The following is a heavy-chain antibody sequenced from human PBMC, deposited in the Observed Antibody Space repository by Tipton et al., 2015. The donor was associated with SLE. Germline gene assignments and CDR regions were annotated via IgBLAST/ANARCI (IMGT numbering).Heavy chain of an antibody. CDR1: GLTFAGHA. D-gene: IGHD1-1*01. J-gene: IGHJ5*02. V-gene: IGHV3-23*01. CDR2: VSGDSGST. CDR3: ARTSHEGFDP. Sequence: SLRLPCTASGLTFAGHAMSWVRQAPGKGLEWISGVSGDSGSTYYADSVKGRFTISRDNSKNTLYLQMNSLRVEDTAMYYCARTSHEGFDPWGQGTLVTVSS.